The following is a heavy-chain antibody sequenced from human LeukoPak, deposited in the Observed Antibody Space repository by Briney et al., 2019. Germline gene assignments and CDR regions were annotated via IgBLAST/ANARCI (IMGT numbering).Heavy chain of an antibody. Sequence: GGSLRLSCAASGFTFSSYAMHWVRRAPGKGLEWVAVISYDGSNKYYADSVKGRFTISRDNSKNTLYLQMNSLRAEDTAVYYCARGQRLGSGYYEYYFDYWGQGTLVTVSS. CDR1: GFTFSSYA. D-gene: IGHD3-9*01. CDR3: ARGQRLGSGYYEYYFDY. CDR2: ISYDGSNK. J-gene: IGHJ4*02. V-gene: IGHV3-30-3*01.